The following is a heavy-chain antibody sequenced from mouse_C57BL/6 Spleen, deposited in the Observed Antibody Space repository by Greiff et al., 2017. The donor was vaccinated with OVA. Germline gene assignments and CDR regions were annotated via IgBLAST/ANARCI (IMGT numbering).Heavy chain of an antibody. V-gene: IGHV5-17*01. D-gene: IGHD2-4*01. CDR3: ARDDYDPYWYFDV. CDR2: ISSGSSTI. Sequence: EVKVVESGGGLVKPGGSLKLSCAASGFTFSDYGMHWVRQAPEKGLEWVAYISSGSSTIYYADTVKGRFTLSRDNAKNTLFLQMTSLRSEDTAMYYCARDDYDPYWYFDVWGTGTTVTVSS. CDR1: GFTFSDYG. J-gene: IGHJ1*03.